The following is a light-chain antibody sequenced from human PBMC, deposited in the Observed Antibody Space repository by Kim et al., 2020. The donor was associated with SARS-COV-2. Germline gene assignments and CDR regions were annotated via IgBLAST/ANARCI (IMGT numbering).Light chain of an antibody. CDR3: SAWDSSLSAWV. J-gene: IGLJ3*02. Sequence: RTATLTCPGDSNDVGEQGAAWLQQHQGHPPKLLSYRGNSRPSGISERFSASRSGNTDSLTITGLQPEDEADYYCSAWDSSLSAWVFGGGTQLTVL. CDR1: SNDVGEQG. V-gene: IGLV10-54*04. CDR2: RGN.